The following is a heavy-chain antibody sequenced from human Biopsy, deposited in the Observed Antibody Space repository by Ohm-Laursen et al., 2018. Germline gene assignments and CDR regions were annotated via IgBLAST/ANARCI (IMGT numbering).Heavy chain of an antibody. CDR2: SIPLFNTA. CDR1: GGTFANHA. CDR3: ARFPLGAYDDSGSYRAVEHWYFDL. D-gene: IGHD3-22*01. V-gene: IGHV1-69*06. Sequence: ASVKVSCKASGGTFANHAVGWVRQAPGQGLEWVGSSIPLFNTANYADKFQGRVTLTADKSTTTAYMELSSLRSEDTAIYYCARFPLGAYDDSGSYRAVEHWYFDLWGRGTLATVSS. J-gene: IGHJ2*01.